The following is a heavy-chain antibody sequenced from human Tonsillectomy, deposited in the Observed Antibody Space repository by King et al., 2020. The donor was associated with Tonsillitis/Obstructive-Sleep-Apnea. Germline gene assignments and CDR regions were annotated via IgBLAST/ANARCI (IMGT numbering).Heavy chain of an antibody. CDR3: ARRGAYCSSTSCYKFVDY. J-gene: IGHJ4*02. Sequence: VQLVESGAEVKKPGASVKVSCKASGYTFTSYYMHWVRQAPGQGLEWMGIINPSGGSTSYAQKFQGRVTMTRDTSTSTVYMELSSLRSEDTAGYYCARRGAYCSSTSCYKFVDYWGQGTLVTVSS. D-gene: IGHD2-2*02. V-gene: IGHV1-46*01. CDR2: INPSGGST. CDR1: GYTFTSYY.